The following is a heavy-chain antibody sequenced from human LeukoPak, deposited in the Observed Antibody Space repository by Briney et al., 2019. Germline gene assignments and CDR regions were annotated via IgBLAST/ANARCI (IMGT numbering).Heavy chain of an antibody. CDR3: ARDEAAGGWFDP. D-gene: IGHD6-13*01. CDR2: IYYSGST. CDR1: GGSISSSSYY. J-gene: IGHJ5*02. V-gene: IGHV4-39*07. Sequence: SETLSLTCTVSGGSISSSSYYWGWIRQPPGKGLEWIGSIYYSGSTYYNPSLKSRVTISVDTSKNQFSLKLSSVTAAGTAVYYCARDEAAGGWFDPWGQGTLVTVSS.